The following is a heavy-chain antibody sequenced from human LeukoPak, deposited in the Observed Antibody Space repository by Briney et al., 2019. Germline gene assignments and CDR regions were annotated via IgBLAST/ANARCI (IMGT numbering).Heavy chain of an antibody. D-gene: IGHD3-10*01. CDR1: ADSLSSGGHY. Sequence: SETLSLTCTVSADSLSSGGHYWAWIRQFPGKGLESIGFIHHSGRSRHNPSLKDRVAISVDTSRKQFALKLSSVTAADTAVYYCARVSYYGSGSYPLWFDPWGQGTLVTVSS. CDR2: IHHSGRS. J-gene: IGHJ5*02. V-gene: IGHV4-31*03. CDR3: ARVSYYGSGSYPLWFDP.